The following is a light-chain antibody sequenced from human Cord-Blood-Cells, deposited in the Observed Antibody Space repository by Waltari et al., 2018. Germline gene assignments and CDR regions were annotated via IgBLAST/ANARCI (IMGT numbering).Light chain of an antibody. V-gene: IGLV2-23*01. CDR1: SSDVGSYNL. CDR2: EGS. J-gene: IGLJ3*02. CDR3: CSYEGVCV. Sequence: SALTQPASVSGSPGQSLTISCTQSSSDVGSYNLVSWYQEHPCKAPKLMIYEGSKRPSGVSNLFSGSKSVNTASLTISGLQAEDEADYYCCSYEGVCVFGGGTKLTVL.